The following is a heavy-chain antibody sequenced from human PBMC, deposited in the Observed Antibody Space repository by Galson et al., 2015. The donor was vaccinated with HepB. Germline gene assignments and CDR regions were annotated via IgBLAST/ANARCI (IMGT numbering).Heavy chain of an antibody. Sequence: SVKVSCKASGYTFTNYAIHWVRQAPGQRLEWMGWINAGNGDTKYSQKFQDRVTITRNTSISTAYMELSSLRSEDTAVYYCARGAWVVPATYVNWFDPWGQGTLVTVSS. D-gene: IGHD2-2*01. CDR1: GYTFTNYA. CDR3: ARGAWVVPATYVNWFDP. CDR2: INAGNGDT. J-gene: IGHJ5*02. V-gene: IGHV1-3*01.